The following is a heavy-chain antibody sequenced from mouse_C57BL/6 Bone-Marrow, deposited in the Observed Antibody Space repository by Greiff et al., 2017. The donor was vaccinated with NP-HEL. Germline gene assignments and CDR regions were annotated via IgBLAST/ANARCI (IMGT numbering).Heavy chain of an antibody. J-gene: IGHJ4*01. V-gene: IGHV1-64*01. CDR2: IHPNSGST. Sequence: QVQLQQPGAELVKPGASVKLSCKASGYTFTSYWMHWVKQRPGQGLEWIGMIHPNSGSTNYNEKFKSTATLTVDKSSSTAYLQLSSLTSEDSAVYYCARGIPITTVEAMDYWGQGTSVTVSS. CDR3: ARGIPITTVEAMDY. D-gene: IGHD1-1*01. CDR1: GYTFTSYW.